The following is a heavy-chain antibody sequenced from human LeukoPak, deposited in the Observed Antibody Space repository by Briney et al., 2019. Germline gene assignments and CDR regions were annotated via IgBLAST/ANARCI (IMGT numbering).Heavy chain of an antibody. D-gene: IGHD5-24*01. CDR2: ISYTGANT. J-gene: IGHJ3*01. Sequence: SGGSLRLSCAASGFTFSDYYMSWIRQAPGEGLEWVSLISYTGANTYYTDSVRGRFTISRDNSKDTLFLQMNSLRAEDTAIYYCARDIQLSTWGLGTMVTVSS. CDR1: GFTFSDYY. V-gene: IGHV3-23*01. CDR3: ARDIQLST.